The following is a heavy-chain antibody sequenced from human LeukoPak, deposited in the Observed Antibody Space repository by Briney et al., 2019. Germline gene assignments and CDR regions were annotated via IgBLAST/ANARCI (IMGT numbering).Heavy chain of an antibody. V-gene: IGHV3-33*08. CDR3: ARGRWQLAPNYNWFDP. D-gene: IGHD1-26*01. Sequence: PGGSLRLSCAASGFTFSHYYMTWIRQAPGKGLEWVAVIWYDGSNKYYAVYVKVLFTISRDNSKNTLYLEMNSLRAEGTAVYYCARGRWQLAPNYNWFDPWGQGTLVTVSS. CDR2: IWYDGSNK. J-gene: IGHJ5*02. CDR1: GFTFSHYY.